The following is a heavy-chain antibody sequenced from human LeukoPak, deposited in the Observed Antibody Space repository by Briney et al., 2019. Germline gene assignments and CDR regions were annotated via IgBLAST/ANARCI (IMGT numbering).Heavy chain of an antibody. CDR1: VYTAIELS. D-gene: IGHD3-3*01. CDR2: VDPEDGET. J-gene: IGHJ3*02. Sequence: ASVQVSCKLSVYTAIELSMHWVGQVPGKGLDWMGGVDPEDGETKHAHKFRGRVTMTEDTSTGTAYMELSRLTSEDTAVYYCATHPISGVVTYASLIWGGGTLVTVSS. V-gene: IGHV1-24*01. CDR3: ATHPISGVVTYASLI.